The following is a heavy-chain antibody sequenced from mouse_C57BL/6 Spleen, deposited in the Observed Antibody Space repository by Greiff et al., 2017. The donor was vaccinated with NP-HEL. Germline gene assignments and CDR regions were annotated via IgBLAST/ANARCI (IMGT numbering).Heavy chain of an antibody. J-gene: IGHJ2*01. Sequence: QVQLRQPGAELVKPGASVKLSCKASGYTFTSYWMQWVKQRPGQGLEWIGEIDPSDSYTNYNQKFKGKATLTVDTSSSTAYMQLSSLTSEDSAVYYCARGDPSRYCFDYWGQGTTLTVSS. CDR3: ARGDPSRYCFDY. CDR1: GYTFTSYW. D-gene: IGHD6-1*01. CDR2: IDPSDSYT. V-gene: IGHV1-50*01.